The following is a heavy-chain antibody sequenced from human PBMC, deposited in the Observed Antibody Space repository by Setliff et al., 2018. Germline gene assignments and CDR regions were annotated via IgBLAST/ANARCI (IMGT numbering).Heavy chain of an antibody. Sequence: PSETLSLTCTVSGGSISSDYWSWIRQPPGKGLEWIGYIYTSGSTNYNPSLKSRVTISVDTSKNQFSLKLSSVTAADTAVYYCARSRGYNYDSSGYYYDNYYYYYMDVWGKGTTVTVSS. V-gene: IGHV4-4*08. D-gene: IGHD3-22*01. CDR1: GGSISSDY. J-gene: IGHJ6*03. CDR3: ARSRGYNYDSSGYYYDNYYYYYMDV. CDR2: IYTSGST.